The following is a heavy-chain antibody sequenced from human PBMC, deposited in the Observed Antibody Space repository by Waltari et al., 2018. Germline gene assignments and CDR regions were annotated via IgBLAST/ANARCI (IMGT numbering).Heavy chain of an antibody. J-gene: IGHJ4*02. Sequence: EVQLVESGGGLVKPGGSLRLSCAASGFSFSIYPMSWVRQAPGKGVEWVAFISVNIEYIFYADSVRGRFTISRDNAKNSLYLQMNSLTAEDTAVYYCASLASIWGQGTLVTVSS. CDR3: ASLASI. V-gene: IGHV3-21*02. D-gene: IGHD3-3*02. CDR1: GFSFSIYP. CDR2: ISVNIEYI.